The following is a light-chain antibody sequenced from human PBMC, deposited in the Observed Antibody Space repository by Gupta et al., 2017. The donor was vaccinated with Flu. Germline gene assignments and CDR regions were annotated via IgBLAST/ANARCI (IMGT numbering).Light chain of an antibody. CDR1: QSVSSN. CDR2: GAS. Sequence: PLSLSPGERVTLSCRASQSVSSNLAWYQQKPGQSPRLLMYGASTRATGIPARFSGSGSGTEFTLTISSLQSEDFGFYYCQQYHNWTPGCAFGQGTTLEIK. J-gene: IGKJ2*02. CDR3: QQYHNWTPGCA. V-gene: IGKV3-15*01.